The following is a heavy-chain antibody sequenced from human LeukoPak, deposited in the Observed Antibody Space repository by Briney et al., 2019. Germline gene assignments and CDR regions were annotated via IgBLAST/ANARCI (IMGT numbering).Heavy chain of an antibody. Sequence: GGSLRLSCAASGFTFSTAWMIWVRQAPGKGLEWVGRIKSFNNGGTIDYSAPVKGRFTISRDDSKNTLYLQMNSLRAEDTAVYYCAKGAVAADFDYWGQGTLVTASS. CDR1: GFTFSTAW. D-gene: IGHD6-19*01. CDR2: IKSFNNGGTI. V-gene: IGHV3-15*07. J-gene: IGHJ4*02. CDR3: AKGAVAADFDY.